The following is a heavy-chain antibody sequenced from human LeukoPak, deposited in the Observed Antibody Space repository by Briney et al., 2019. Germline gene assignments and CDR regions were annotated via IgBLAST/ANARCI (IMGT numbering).Heavy chain of an antibody. CDR3: ARNTNYFGSGNSFDY. CDR1: GYTFTGYH. J-gene: IGHJ4*02. Sequence: ASVKVSCKASGYTFTGYHMHWVRQAPGQGLEWMGWINPNTGDTNYAQKFQGRVTMTRDTSIDTAYMELSRLKTDDTAVYYCARNTNYFGSGNSFDYWGQGTLVTVSS. V-gene: IGHV1-2*02. CDR2: INPNTGDT. D-gene: IGHD3-10*01.